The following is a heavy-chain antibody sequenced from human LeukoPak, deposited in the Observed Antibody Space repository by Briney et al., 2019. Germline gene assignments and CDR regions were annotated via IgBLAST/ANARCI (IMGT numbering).Heavy chain of an antibody. V-gene: IGHV1-2*02. CDR2: INPNSGGT. Sequence: GASVTVSCKASGYTFTAYYMNWVRQAPGQGLEWMGWINPNSGGTNYAQKFQGRVTMTRDTSISTAYMELNRLTSDDTAVYYCARRLTGVDYWGQGTQVTVSS. CDR3: ARRLTGVDY. J-gene: IGHJ4*02. D-gene: IGHD7-27*01. CDR1: GYTFTAYY.